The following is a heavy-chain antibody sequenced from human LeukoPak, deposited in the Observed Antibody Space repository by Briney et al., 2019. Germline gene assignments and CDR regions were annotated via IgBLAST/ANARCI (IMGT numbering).Heavy chain of an antibody. J-gene: IGHJ4*02. V-gene: IGHV3-23*01. D-gene: IGHD3-22*01. CDR1: GFTFSSYE. Sequence: GGSLRLSCAASGFTFSSYEMNWVRQAPGKGLEWVSAISSSGGTTYYADSVKGRFTISRDNSRTTLYLQMNSLRVEDTAVYYCAKGTYYYDTSGYYDKWGQGTLVTVSS. CDR3: AKGTYYYDTSGYYDK. CDR2: ISSSGGTT.